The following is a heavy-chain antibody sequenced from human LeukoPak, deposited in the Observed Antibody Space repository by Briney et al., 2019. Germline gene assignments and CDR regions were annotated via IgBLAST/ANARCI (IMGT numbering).Heavy chain of an antibody. V-gene: IGHV4-38-2*01. CDR1: GYSISSGYY. J-gene: IGHJ3*02. CDR3: ARHLGYCSSTSCHSALDI. CDR2: IYHSGST. Sequence: PSETLSLTCAVSGYSISSGYYWGWIRQPPGKGPEWIGSIYHSGSTYYNPSLKSRVTISVDTSKNQFSLKLSSVTAADTAVYYCARHLGYCSSTSCHSALDIWGQGTMVTVSS. D-gene: IGHD2-2*01.